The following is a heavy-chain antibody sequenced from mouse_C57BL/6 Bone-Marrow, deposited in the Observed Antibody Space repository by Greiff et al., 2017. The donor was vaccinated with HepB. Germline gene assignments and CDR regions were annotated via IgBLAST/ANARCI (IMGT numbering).Heavy chain of an antibody. CDR2: IYPGDGDT. CDR1: GYAFSSSW. V-gene: IGHV1-82*01. Sequence: VKLMESGPELVKPGASVKISCKASGYAFSSSWMNWVKQRPGKGLEWIGRIYPGDGDTNYNGKFKGKATLTADKSSSTAYMQRSSLTSEDSAVYFCATLAADWYFDVWGTGTTVTVSS. CDR3: ATLAADWYFDV. J-gene: IGHJ1*03.